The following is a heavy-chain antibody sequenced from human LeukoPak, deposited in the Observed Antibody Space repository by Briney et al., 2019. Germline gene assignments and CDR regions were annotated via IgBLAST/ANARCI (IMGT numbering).Heavy chain of an antibody. Sequence: SETLTLTCTVSGGSISSGGYYWSWIRQHPGKGLEWIGYIYYSGSTYYNPSLKSRVTISVDTSKNQFSLKLSSVTAADTAVYYCARDRITMVRGARTNYMDVWGKGTTVTVSS. J-gene: IGHJ6*03. V-gene: IGHV4-31*03. CDR3: ARDRITMVRGARTNYMDV. D-gene: IGHD3-10*01. CDR2: IYYSGST. CDR1: GGSISSGGYY.